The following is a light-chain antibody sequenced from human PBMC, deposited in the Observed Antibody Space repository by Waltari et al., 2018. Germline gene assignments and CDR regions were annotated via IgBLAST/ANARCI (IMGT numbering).Light chain of an antibody. CDR3: QQYHDSPRT. CDR2: DAS. CDR1: QSVSSSN. Sequence: EIVLVQSPVTLSLSPGDRATLSCRASQSVSSSNLAWYQQRPGQAPRLLIYDASLRATGVPDRFSGSGSGTDFTLSISRLEPEDFAVYYCQQYHDSPRTFGQGTKVEIK. J-gene: IGKJ1*01. V-gene: IGKV3-20*01.